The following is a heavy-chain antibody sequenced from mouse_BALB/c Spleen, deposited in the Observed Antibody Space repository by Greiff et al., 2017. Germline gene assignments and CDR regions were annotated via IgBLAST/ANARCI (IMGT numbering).Heavy chain of an antibody. Sequence: VQLKESGPGLVQPSQSLSITCTVSGFSLTSYGVHWVRQSPGKGLEWLGVIWSGGSTDYNAAFISRLSISKDNSKSQVFFKMNSLQANDTAIYYCARTYYGYGIFYAMDYWGQGTSVTVSS. J-gene: IGHJ4*01. D-gene: IGHD1-2*01. CDR3: ARTYYGYGIFYAMDY. CDR1: GFSLTSYG. V-gene: IGHV2-2*02. CDR2: IWSGGST.